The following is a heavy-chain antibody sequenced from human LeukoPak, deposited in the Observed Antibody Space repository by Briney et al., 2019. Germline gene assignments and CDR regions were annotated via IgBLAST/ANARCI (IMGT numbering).Heavy chain of an antibody. D-gene: IGHD2-2*01. CDR2: IYHSGST. CDR3: ARQSRFNWFDP. Sequence: ASETPSLTCAVSGYSISSGYYWGWIRQPSGKGLEWIGSIYHSGSTYYNPSLKSRVTISVDTSKNQFSLKLSSVTAADTAVYYCARQSRFNWFDPWGQGTLVTVSS. CDR1: GYSISSGYY. J-gene: IGHJ5*02. V-gene: IGHV4-38-2*01.